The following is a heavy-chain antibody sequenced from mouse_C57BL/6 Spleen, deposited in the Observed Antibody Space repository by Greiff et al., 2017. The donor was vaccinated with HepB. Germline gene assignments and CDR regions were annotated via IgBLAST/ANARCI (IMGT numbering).Heavy chain of an antibody. CDR3: ATYSNYPRAAMDY. V-gene: IGHV1-50*01. J-gene: IGHJ4*01. Sequence: QVQLQQPGAELVKPGASVKLSCKASGYTFTSYWMQWVKQRPGQGLEWIGEIDPSDSYTNYNQKFKGKATLTVDTSSSTAYMQLSSLTSEDSAVYYCATYSNYPRAAMDYWGQGTSVTVSS. CDR1: GYTFTSYW. CDR2: IDPSDSYT. D-gene: IGHD2-5*01.